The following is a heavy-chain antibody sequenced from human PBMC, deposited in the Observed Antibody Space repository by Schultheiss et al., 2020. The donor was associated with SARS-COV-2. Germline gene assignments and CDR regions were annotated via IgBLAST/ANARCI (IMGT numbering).Heavy chain of an antibody. V-gene: IGHV1-69*04. Sequence: SVKVSCKASGYTFTSYGISWVRQAPGQGLEWMGRIIPIFGIANYAQKFQGRVTITADKSTSTAYMELSSLRSEDTAVYYCAGTNYDSSGYYGYWGQGTLVTVSS. CDR3: AGTNYDSSGYYGY. J-gene: IGHJ4*02. CDR2: IIPIFGIA. CDR1: GYTFTSYG. D-gene: IGHD3-22*01.